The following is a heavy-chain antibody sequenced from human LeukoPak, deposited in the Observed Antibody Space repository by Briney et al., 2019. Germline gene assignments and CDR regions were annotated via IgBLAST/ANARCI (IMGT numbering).Heavy chain of an antibody. J-gene: IGHJ5*02. Sequence: PSETLSLTCTVSGGSIGSSSYYWGWIRQPPGKGLEWIGSIYYSGSTYYTPSLKSRVTISVDTSKNQFSLKLSSVTAADTAVYYCARSSSCSSTSCYTGVWFDPWGQGTLVTVSS. V-gene: IGHV4-39*07. CDR1: GGSIGSSSYY. D-gene: IGHD2-2*02. CDR2: IYYSGST. CDR3: ARSSSCSSTSCYTGVWFDP.